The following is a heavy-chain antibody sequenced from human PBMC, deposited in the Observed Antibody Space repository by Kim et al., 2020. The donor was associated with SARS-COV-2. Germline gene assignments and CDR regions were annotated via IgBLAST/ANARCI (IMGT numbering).Heavy chain of an antibody. CDR1: GHTFSSYA. D-gene: IGHD6-19*01. V-gene: IGHV3-23*01. CDR3: AKATSSGWYVFDS. J-gene: IGHJ4*02. CDR2: IRGSDNTT. Sequence: GGSLRLSCAATGHTFSSYAMSWVRQAPGKGPEWVAAIRGSDNTTKYADSVRGRFTISRDNSKNTLYLQMNSLRAEDTAVYYCAKATSSGWYVFDSWGQGT.